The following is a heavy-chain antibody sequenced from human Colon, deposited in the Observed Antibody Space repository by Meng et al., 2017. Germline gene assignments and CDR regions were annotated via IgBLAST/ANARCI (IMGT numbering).Heavy chain of an antibody. Sequence: QVQLVEAGGGVVQPGRSLRLSCAASGFTFSSYAMHWVRQAPGKGLEWVAVISYDGSNKYYADSVKGRFTISRDNSKNTLYLQMNSLRAEDTAVYYCASAWGDYWGQGTLVTVSS. CDR3: ASAWGDY. J-gene: IGHJ4*02. CDR1: GFTFSSYA. D-gene: IGHD3-16*01. V-gene: IGHV3-30*01. CDR2: ISYDGSNK.